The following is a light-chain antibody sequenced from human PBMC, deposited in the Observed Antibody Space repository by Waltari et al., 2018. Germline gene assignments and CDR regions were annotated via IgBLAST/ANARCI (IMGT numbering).Light chain of an antibody. CDR3: QQRSNWPLEGFT. CDR2: DAA. V-gene: IGKV3-11*01. CDR1: QSVSSY. Sequence: EIVLTQSPATLSLSPGERATLSCRASQSVSSYLAWYQQKPGQAPRLLSYDAANRATGIPARFSGSGSGTDFTLTISSLEPEDFAVYYCQQRSNWPLEGFTFGPGTKVDIK. J-gene: IGKJ3*01.